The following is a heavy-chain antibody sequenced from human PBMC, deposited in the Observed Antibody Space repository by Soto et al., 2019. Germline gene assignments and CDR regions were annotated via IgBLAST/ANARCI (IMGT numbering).Heavy chain of an antibody. V-gene: IGHV1-46*01. CDR2: INPSGDGT. CDR3: AAQEGSNPWFYFDH. CDR1: GYTFTSHY. D-gene: IGHD2-15*01. Sequence: ASVEVSCKASGYTFTSHYFHWVRQAPGQGLEWMGMINPSGDGTVYAQTFQGRVTVTRDTSTSTVYMELTRLRSEDTAVYYCAAQEGSNPWFYFDHWGQGTLVTVS. J-gene: IGHJ4*02.